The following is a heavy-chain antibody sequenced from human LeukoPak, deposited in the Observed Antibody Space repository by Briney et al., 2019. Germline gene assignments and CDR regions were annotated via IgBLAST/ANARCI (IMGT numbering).Heavy chain of an antibody. CDR3: ARGSRFGVVERDAFDI. J-gene: IGHJ3*02. D-gene: IGHD3-3*01. CDR2: ISISSNYI. V-gene: IGHV3-21*01. Sequence: GGSLRLSCSASGFTFSRYSMNWVLQAPGKGLEGVSSISISSNYIYYTDSVKGRFTISRDNAKNSLYLQMNSLRAEDTAVYYCARGSRFGVVERDAFDIWGQGTMVTVSS. CDR1: GFTFSRYS.